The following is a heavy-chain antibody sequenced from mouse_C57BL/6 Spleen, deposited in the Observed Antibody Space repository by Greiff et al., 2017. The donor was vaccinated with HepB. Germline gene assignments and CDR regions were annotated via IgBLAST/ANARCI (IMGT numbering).Heavy chain of an antibody. CDR3: AIKGGPWFAY. CDR1: GYTFTDYN. V-gene: IGHV1-18*01. Sequence: VQLQQSGPELVKPGASVKIPCKASGYTFTDYNMDWVKQSHGKSLEWIGDINPNNGGTIYNQKFKGKATLTVDKSSSTAYMELRSLTSEDTAVYYCAIKGGPWFAYWGQGTLVTVSA. J-gene: IGHJ3*01. D-gene: IGHD1-3*01. CDR2: INPNNGGT.